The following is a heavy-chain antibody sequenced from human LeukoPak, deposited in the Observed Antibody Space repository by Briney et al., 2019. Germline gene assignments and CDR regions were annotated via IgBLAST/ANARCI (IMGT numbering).Heavy chain of an antibody. D-gene: IGHD6-13*01. V-gene: IGHV3-48*03. CDR3: AREGKGGTWFNAVDV. Sequence: GGSLRLSCADSGVAFNSYEMNWVRQAPGKGLEWVSYISSSGSITYYADSVKGRFTISRDNAKNSLYLQMNSLRAEDTAVYYWAREGKGGTWFNAVDVWGQGTMVTVSS. CDR2: ISSSGSIT. J-gene: IGHJ3*01. CDR1: GVAFNSYE.